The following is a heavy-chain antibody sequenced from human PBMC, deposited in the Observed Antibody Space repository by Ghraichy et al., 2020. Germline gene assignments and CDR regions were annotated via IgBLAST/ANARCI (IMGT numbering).Heavy chain of an antibody. Sequence: GESLRLSCAASGFTFSSYAMSWVRQAPGKGLEWVSAISGSGGSTYYADSVKGRFTISRDNSKNTLYLQMNSLRAEDTAVYYCAKVSLGYCGGDCSDLYYYGMDVWGQGTTVTVSS. CDR2: ISGSGGST. J-gene: IGHJ6*02. D-gene: IGHD2-21*02. CDR3: AKVSLGYCGGDCSDLYYYGMDV. CDR1: GFTFSSYA. V-gene: IGHV3-23*01.